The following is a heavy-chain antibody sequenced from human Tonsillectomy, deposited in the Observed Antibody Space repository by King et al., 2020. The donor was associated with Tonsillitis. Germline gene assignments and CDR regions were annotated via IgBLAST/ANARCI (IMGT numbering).Heavy chain of an antibody. J-gene: IGHJ4*02. CDR3: ASSAPSKMVTAPFGY. V-gene: IGHV1-46*01. CDR2: INPSGGST. Sequence: QLVQSGAEVKKPGASVKISCKASGYTFTSYFMHWVRQAPGQGLEWMGIINPSGGSTSYAQRFQGRVTMTGDTSTSSVYMELTSLRFEDSAMYYCASSAPSKMVTAPFGYWGQGTLVTVAS. D-gene: IGHD4-23*01. CDR1: GYTFTSYF.